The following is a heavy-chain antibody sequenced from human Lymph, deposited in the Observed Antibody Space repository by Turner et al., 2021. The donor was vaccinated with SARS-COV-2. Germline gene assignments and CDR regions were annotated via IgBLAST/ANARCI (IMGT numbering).Heavy chain of an antibody. CDR3: AKDPNWYVLSAVDY. D-gene: IGHD1-1*01. J-gene: IGHJ4*02. CDR2: ISGSGGST. V-gene: IGHV3-23*01. Sequence: EVQLLESGGGLVQPGGSLRLSCAASGFTFSSYAMSWVRQAPGKGLEWVSTISGSGGSTYDADSVKGRFTISRDNSKNTLYLQMNSLRAEDTAAYYCAKDPNWYVLSAVDYWGQGTLVTVSS. CDR1: GFTFSSYA.